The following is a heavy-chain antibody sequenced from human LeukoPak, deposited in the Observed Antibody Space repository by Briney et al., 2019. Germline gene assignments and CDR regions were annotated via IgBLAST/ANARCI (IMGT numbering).Heavy chain of an antibody. CDR3: AKDSGSGSYHWEGFDY. Sequence: PGRSLRLSCAASGFTFDDYAMHWVRQAPGKDLEWVSGISWNSGSIGYADSVKGRFTISRDNAKNSLYLQMNSLRAEDTALYYCAKDSGSGSYHWEGFDYWGQGTLVTVSS. V-gene: IGHV3-9*01. J-gene: IGHJ4*02. D-gene: IGHD1-26*01. CDR1: GFTFDDYA. CDR2: ISWNSGSI.